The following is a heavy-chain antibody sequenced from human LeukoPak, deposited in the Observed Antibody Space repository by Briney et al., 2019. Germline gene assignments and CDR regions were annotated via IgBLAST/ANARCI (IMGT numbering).Heavy chain of an antibody. CDR2: ISSSSSYI. Sequence: PGGSLRLSCAASGFTFSSYSMNWVRQAPGKGLEWASSISSSSSYIYYADSVKGRFTISRDNAKNSLYLQMNSLRAEDTAVYYCARGDIVVVPAVIDYYYYYMDVWGKGTTVTVSS. CDR1: GFTFSSYS. J-gene: IGHJ6*03. CDR3: ARGDIVVVPAVIDYYYYYMDV. D-gene: IGHD2-2*02. V-gene: IGHV3-21*01.